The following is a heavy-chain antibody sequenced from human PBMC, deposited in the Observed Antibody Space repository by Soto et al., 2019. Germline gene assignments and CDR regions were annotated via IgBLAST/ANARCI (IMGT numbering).Heavy chain of an antibody. CDR3: ARRRSSPYYYGMDV. J-gene: IGHJ6*02. CDR1: GYSLTSYW. CDR2: IDPSDSYT. V-gene: IGHV5-10-1*01. Sequence: PXESLKISFKGAGYSLTSYWISWVRQIPGKGLEWMGRIDPSDSYTNYSPPFQGHVTISADKSISTAYLQWSSLKASDTAMYYCARRRSSPYYYGMDVWGQGTTVTVSS.